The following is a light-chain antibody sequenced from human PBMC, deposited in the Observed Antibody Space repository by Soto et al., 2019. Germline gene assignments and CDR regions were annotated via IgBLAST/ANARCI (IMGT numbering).Light chain of an antibody. J-gene: IGKJ4*01. CDR3: QQYSSSPVT. CDR2: GVS. V-gene: IGKV3-20*01. CDR1: QRVSNTY. Sequence: EIVLAQSPGTLSLSPGERATLSCRASQRVSNTYLAWYQQKPGQAPRLLIYGVSSRATGIPDRFSGSGSGTDFTLTISRLXXEDFAVYYCQQYSSSPVTFGGGTKVEIK.